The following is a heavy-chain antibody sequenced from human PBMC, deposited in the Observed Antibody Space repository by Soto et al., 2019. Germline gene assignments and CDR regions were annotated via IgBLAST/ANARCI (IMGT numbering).Heavy chain of an antibody. CDR1: GGSISSGGYS. CDR3: ARVNVDIIGYYYFDY. J-gene: IGHJ4*02. D-gene: IGHD3-3*01. CDR2: IYHSGST. Sequence: SETLSLTCAVSGGSISSGGYSWSWIRQPPGKGLEWIGYIYHSGSTYYNPSLKSRVTISVDRSKNQFSLKLSSVTAADTAVYYCARVNVDIIGYYYFDYWGQGTLVTVSS. V-gene: IGHV4-30-2*01.